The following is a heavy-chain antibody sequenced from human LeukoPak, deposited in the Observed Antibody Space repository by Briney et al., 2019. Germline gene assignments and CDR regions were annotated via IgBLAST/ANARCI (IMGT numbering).Heavy chain of an antibody. V-gene: IGHV1-69*13. D-gene: IGHD5-24*01. J-gene: IGHJ5*02. Sequence: SVKVSCKASGGTFSSYAISWVRLAPGQGLEWMGGIIPIFGTANYAQKFQGRVTITADESTSTAYMELSSLRSEDTAVYYCAREVNGYNTQSWFDPWGQGTLVTVSS. CDR3: AREVNGYNTQSWFDP. CDR1: GGTFSSYA. CDR2: IIPIFGTA.